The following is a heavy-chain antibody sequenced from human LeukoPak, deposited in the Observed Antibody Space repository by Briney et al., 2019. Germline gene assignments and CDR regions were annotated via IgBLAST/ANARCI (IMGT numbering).Heavy chain of an antibody. D-gene: IGHD2-2*01. CDR1: GYTFSDYA. Sequence: ASVKVSCKASGYTFSDYAMHWVRQAPGQRFEWMGWIDAGNGDTRYSQKFQGRVTMTRDTSTSTVYMELSSLRSEDTAVYYCARGGSSTSTQPFDYWGQGTLVTVSS. CDR2: IDAGNGDT. CDR3: ARGGSSTSTQPFDY. J-gene: IGHJ4*02. V-gene: IGHV1-3*01.